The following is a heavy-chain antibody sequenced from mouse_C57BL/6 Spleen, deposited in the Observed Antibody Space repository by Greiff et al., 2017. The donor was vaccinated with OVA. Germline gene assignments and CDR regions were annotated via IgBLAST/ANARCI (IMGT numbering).Heavy chain of an antibody. CDR1: GFTFSDYG. CDR2: ISSGSSTI. CDR3: ARRKPYAMDY. J-gene: IGHJ4*01. Sequence: EVKLVESGGGLVKPGGSLKLSCAASGFTFSDYGMHWVRQAPEKGLEWVAYISSGSSTIYYADTVKGRFTISRDNAKNTLFLQMTSLRSEDTAMYYCARRKPYAMDYWGQGTSVTVSS. V-gene: IGHV5-17*01.